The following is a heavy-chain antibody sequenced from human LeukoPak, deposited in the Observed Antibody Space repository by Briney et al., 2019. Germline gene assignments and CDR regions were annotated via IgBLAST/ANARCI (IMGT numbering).Heavy chain of an antibody. CDR1: GFTFSSYE. V-gene: IGHV3-48*03. J-gene: IGHJ4*02. CDR3: ARGGGNDNYFDY. Sequence: GGSLRLSCAASGFTFSSYEMNWVRQAPGKGLEWVSYISSSGSTIYYADSVKGRFTISRDNAKNSLCLQMNSLRAEDTAVYYCARGGGNDNYFDYWGQGTLVTVSS. D-gene: IGHD1-1*01. CDR2: ISSSGSTI.